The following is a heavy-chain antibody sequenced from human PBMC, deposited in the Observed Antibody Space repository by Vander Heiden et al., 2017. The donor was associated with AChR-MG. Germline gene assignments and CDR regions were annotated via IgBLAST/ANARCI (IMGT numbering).Heavy chain of an antibody. V-gene: IGHV3-7*01. CDR2: IKHDGSDK. CDR1: GLTFSSYW. CDR3: ARWDLRY. J-gene: IGHJ4*02. D-gene: IGHD1-26*01. Sequence: EVQLVESGGGLVQPGGSLRLSCAGSGLTFSSYWMSWVRQAPGKGPEWVANIKHDGSDKYYVVSVRGRFTISRDNAKNSVYLQMNSLRAEDTAVYYCARWDLRYWGQGTLVTVSS.